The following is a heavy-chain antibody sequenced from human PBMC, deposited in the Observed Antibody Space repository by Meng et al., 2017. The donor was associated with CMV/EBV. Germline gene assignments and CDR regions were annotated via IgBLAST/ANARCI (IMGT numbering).Heavy chain of an antibody. CDR2: IRYDGSNK. D-gene: IGHD3/OR15-3a*01. CDR1: GFTLSSYG. V-gene: IGHV3-30*02. J-gene: IGHJ4*02. Sequence: GESLKISCAASGFTLSSYGMHWVRQAPGKGLEWVASIRYDGSNKYYADSVKGRFTISRDNSKNTLYLQMNSLRAEDTAVYYCAKDPGLVITYFDYCGQGTLVTVSS. CDR3: AKDPGLVITYFDY.